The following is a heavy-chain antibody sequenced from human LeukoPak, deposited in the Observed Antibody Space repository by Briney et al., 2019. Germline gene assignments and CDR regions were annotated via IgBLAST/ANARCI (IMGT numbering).Heavy chain of an antibody. CDR2: INDSGST. CDR3: AKHRGAAGWRSFDI. J-gene: IGHJ3*02. V-gene: IGHV4-34*01. CDR1: GGSFSGYY. D-gene: IGHD6-13*01. Sequence: SETLSLTCGVSGGSFSGYYWSWIRQPPGKGLEWIGEINDSGSTKYNPSLKSRVTISIDTSKNQFSLKLNSVTAADTAVYYCAKHRGAAGWRSFDIWGQGTMVTVSS.